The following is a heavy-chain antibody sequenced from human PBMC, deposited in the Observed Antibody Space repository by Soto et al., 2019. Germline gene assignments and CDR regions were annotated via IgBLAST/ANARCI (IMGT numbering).Heavy chain of an antibody. J-gene: IGHJ6*02. CDR3: ARGYDCSSTSCYYYYYYGMDV. CDR2: IIPIFGTA. CDR1: GGTFSSYA. D-gene: IGHD2-2*01. V-gene: IGHV1-69*06. Sequence: GASVKVSCKASGGTFSSYAISWVRQAPGQGLEWMGGIIPIFGTANYAQKFQGRVTITADKSTSTAYMELSSLRSEDTAVYYCARGYDCSSTSCYYYYYYGMDVWGQGTTVTVSS.